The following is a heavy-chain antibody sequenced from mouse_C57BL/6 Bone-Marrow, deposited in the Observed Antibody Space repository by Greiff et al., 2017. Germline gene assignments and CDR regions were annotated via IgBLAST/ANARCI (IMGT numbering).Heavy chain of an antibody. J-gene: IGHJ3*01. CDR2: INPSSGYT. CDR1: GYTFTSYW. CDR3: AGIDYDDDGAY. V-gene: IGHV1-7*01. Sequence: VQLQQSGAELVKPGASVKLSCKASGYTFTSYWMHWVKQRPGQGLEWIGYINPSSGYTKYNQKFKDKATLTADKSSSTAYMQLSSLTYEDSAVYYYAGIDYDDDGAYWGQGTLVTVSA. D-gene: IGHD2-4*01.